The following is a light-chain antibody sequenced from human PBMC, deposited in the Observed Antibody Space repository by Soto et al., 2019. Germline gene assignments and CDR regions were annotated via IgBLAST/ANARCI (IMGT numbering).Light chain of an antibody. V-gene: IGKV3-20*01. CDR1: QSISSNS. J-gene: IGKJ5*01. Sequence: EMVLTQSPGTLSLSPGERATLSCRASQSISSNSLAWYQQKPGQAPRLFIYGASSRATGIPDRFSGSGSGTHLTLTISRLEPEDFALYYCQQYGSSPRITFGQGTRLEIK. CDR3: QQYGSSPRIT. CDR2: GAS.